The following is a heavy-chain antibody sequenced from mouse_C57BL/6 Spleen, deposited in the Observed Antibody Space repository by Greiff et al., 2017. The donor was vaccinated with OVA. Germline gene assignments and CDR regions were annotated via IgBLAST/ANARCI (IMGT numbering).Heavy chain of an antibody. V-gene: IGHV1-69*01. CDR2: IDPSDSYT. CDR1: GYTFTSYW. J-gene: IGHJ3*01. D-gene: IGHD2-1*01. Sequence: VQLQQPGAELVMPGASVKLSCKASGYTFTSYWMHWVKQRPGQGLEWIGEIDPSDSYTNYNQKFKGKSTLTVDKSSSTAYMQLSSLTSEDSAVYYFARKDAYGSYGAWFADWGQGTLVTVSA. CDR3: ARKDAYGSYGAWFAD.